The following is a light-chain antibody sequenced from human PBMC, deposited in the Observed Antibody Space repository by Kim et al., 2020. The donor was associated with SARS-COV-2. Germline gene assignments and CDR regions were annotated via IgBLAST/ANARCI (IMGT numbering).Light chain of an antibody. V-gene: IGLV2-14*03. Sequence: QSVTTSLTGSSSDVGAYDHGAWHQQYPGKAPHRMIYDVNKRPSGVSARFSGFKFGNTASLTISGLQAEDEADYYCSSYTTTCTWVFGGGTQLTVL. CDR1: SSDVGAYDH. CDR2: DVN. CDR3: SSYTTTCTWV. J-gene: IGLJ3*02.